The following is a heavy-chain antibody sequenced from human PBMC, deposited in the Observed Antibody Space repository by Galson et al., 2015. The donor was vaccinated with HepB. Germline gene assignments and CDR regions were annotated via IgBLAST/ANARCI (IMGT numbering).Heavy chain of an antibody. CDR2: IKQDGSEK. CDR1: GFTLSDYW. V-gene: IGHV3-7*03. CDR3: ARGGRLRATSSTDYFDR. Sequence: SLRLSCAASGFTLSDYWMSWVRQAPGKGLEWVASIKQDGSEKYYVDSVKGRFTISRDNAENSLYLQMNSLRADDTAVYYCARGGRLRATSSTDYFDRWGPGTLVTVSS. D-gene: IGHD1-26*01. J-gene: IGHJ4*02.